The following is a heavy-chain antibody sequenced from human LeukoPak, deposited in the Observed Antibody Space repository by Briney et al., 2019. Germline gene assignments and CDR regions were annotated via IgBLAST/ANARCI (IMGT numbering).Heavy chain of an antibody. Sequence: GGSLRLSCAASGFTFSSYSMNWVRQAPGKGLGWVSSISSSSSYIYYADSVKGRFTISRDNSKDTLYLQMDSLRAEDTAVYYCAKVGSSMSFYYYYGMDVWGQGTTVTVSS. CDR3: AKVGSSMSFYYYYGMDV. D-gene: IGHD6-13*01. CDR2: ISSSSSYI. V-gene: IGHV3-21*04. CDR1: GFTFSSYS. J-gene: IGHJ6*02.